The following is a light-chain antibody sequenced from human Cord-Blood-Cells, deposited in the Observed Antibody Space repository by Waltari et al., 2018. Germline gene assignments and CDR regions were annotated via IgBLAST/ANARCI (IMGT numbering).Light chain of an antibody. CDR3: QQRSNWPIT. V-gene: IGKV3-11*01. Sequence: EIVLTRSQATLSWSPGEKATHSCRASQSVRSYFAWSQQKPGQAPRLLIYDASNRATGIPAMCSGSGSGTDFTLTISSLDPEDFAVYYCQQRSNWPITFGQGTRLEIK. J-gene: IGKJ5*01. CDR2: DAS. CDR1: QSVRSY.